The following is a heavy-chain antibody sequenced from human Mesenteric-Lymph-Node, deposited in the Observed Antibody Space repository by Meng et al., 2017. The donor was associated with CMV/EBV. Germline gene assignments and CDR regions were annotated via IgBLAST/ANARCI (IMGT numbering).Heavy chain of an antibody. CDR2: ISGSGGST. V-gene: IGHV3-23*01. CDR3: AKVSDFWSGGAFDI. CDR1: GFTCSSYA. Sequence: SGFTCSSYAMSWVRQAPGKGLEWVSAISGSGGSTYYADSVKGRFTISRDNSKNTLYLQMNSLRAEDTAVYYCAKVSDFWSGGAFDIWGQGTMVTVSS. D-gene: IGHD3-3*01. J-gene: IGHJ3*02.